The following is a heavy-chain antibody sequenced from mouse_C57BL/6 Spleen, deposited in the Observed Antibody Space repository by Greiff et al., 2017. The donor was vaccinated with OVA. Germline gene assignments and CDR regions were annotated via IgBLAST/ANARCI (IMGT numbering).Heavy chain of an antibody. CDR1: GYTFTSYW. J-gene: IGHJ3*01. CDR2: IYPSDSET. Sequence: QVQLQQPGAELVRPGSSVKLSCKASGYTFTSYWMAWVKQRPGQGLEWIGNIYPSDSETNYNQKFKDKATLTVDKSSSTAYMQLSSLTSEDSAVYYCARRGAQLRPLAYWGQGTLVTVSA. V-gene: IGHV1-61*01. D-gene: IGHD3-1*01. CDR3: ARRGAQLRPLAY.